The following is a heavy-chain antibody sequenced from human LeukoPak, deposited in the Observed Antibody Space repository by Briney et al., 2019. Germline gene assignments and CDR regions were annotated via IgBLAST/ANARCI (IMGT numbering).Heavy chain of an antibody. J-gene: IGHJ4*02. CDR1: GFSFSSDG. D-gene: IGHD1-1*01. V-gene: IGHV3-64*01. CDR3: ARVAGGWNEANDY. Sequence: GGSLRLSWAASGFSFSSDGMHWVREAPGNGLEYVSAISSSGGSTYYAKSVKGRFTMSRDNSKTTLYIQTRTLRVEDKAVYSCARVAGGWNEANDYWGQGTLVTVSS. CDR2: ISSSGGST.